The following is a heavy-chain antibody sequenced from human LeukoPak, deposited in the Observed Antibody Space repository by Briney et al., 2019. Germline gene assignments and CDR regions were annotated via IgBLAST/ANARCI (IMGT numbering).Heavy chain of an antibody. CDR1: GGPFSRYM. CDR3: ARNGPALVTRYFDY. V-gene: IGHV1-69*01. D-gene: IGHD1-1*01. CDR2: IIPSFGTT. Sequence: GSSVKVSCKVSGGPFSRYMINWVRQAPGQGPEWLGAIIPSFGTTYYAQQVKGRVTITADESTATTYLALTSLSFDDTAVYYCARNGPALVTRYFDYWGQGTLVTVSS. J-gene: IGHJ4*02.